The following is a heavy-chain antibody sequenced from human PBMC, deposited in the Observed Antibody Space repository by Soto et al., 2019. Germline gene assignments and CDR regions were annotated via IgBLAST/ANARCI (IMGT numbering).Heavy chain of an antibody. Sequence: QVQVVESGGGVVQPGRSLTLSCAVSGFTFSTYGMHWVRQAPGKGLEWVAIISYDGSNKYYADSVMGRFAISRDNSKNTLFLKLNSLRPEDTAVYYCAKDIHAGSDGYHYGADYWGQGTQVTVSS. J-gene: IGHJ4*02. D-gene: IGHD4-17*01. CDR2: ISYDGSNK. CDR3: AKDIHAGSDGYHYGADY. CDR1: GFTFSTYG. V-gene: IGHV3-30*18.